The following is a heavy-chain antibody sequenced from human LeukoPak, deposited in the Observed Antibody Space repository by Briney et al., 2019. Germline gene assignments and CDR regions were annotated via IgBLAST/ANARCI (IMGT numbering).Heavy chain of an antibody. V-gene: IGHV4-4*07. J-gene: IGHJ4*02. Sequence: PSETLSLTCTVSGGSITSYYWSWIRQPAGKGLEWIGRIHTSGSTNYNPSLKSRVTMSVDTSKNQCSLKLSSVTAADTAVYYCARDSLPAGTRGCNYWSQGTLVTVSS. CDR2: IHTSGST. D-gene: IGHD6-13*01. CDR1: GGSITSYY. CDR3: ARDSLPAGTRGCNY.